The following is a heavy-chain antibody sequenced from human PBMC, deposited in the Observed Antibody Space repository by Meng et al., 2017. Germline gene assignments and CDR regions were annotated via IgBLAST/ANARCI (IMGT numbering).Heavy chain of an antibody. V-gene: IGHV3-13*01. CDR1: GFTFSTYG. J-gene: IGHJ2*01. Sequence: EVQVVGSGGGLVHPGGALRLSCAASGFTFSTYGMHWVRQVTGKGLEWVSAISIGGDTFYAGSVEGRFTISRENAKNSVYLQMNSLRDGDTAVYYCVRKIGGTTNFDLWGRGTLVTVSS. D-gene: IGHD1-7*01. CDR2: ISIGGDT. CDR3: VRKIGGTTNFDL.